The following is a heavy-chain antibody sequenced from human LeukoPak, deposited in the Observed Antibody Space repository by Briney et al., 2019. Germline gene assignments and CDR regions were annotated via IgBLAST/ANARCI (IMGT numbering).Heavy chain of an antibody. CDR3: AHISSSWPDY. CDR2: ISGGGGST. CDR1: GFTFSSYA. Sequence: GSLRLSCAAPGFTFSSYAMSWVRQAPGKGLEWVSAISGGGGSTYYADSVKGRFTISRDNSKNTLYLQMNSLRAEDTAVYYCAHISSSWPDYWGQGTLVTVSS. D-gene: IGHD6-13*01. J-gene: IGHJ4*02. V-gene: IGHV3-23*01.